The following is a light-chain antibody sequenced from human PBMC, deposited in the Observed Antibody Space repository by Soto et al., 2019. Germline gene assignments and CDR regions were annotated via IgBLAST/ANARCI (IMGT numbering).Light chain of an antibody. V-gene: IGLV4-69*01. CDR2: LNSDGSH. CDR1: SGHSSYA. J-gene: IGLJ3*02. CDR3: QTWGTGNNWV. Sequence: QSVLTQSPSASASLGASVKLTCTLSSGHSSYAIAWHQQQPEKGPRYLMKLNSDGSHSKGDGIPDRFSGSSSGAERYLTISSLQSEDEADYYCQTWGTGNNWVFGGGTKVTVL.